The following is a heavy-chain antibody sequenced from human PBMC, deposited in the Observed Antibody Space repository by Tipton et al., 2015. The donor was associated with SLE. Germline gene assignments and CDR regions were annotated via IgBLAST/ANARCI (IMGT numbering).Heavy chain of an antibody. CDR3: AGSRFLKWLCYIDY. CDR1: GFTFSSYA. CDR2: ISYDGSNE. D-gene: IGHD3-3*01. J-gene: IGHJ4*02. Sequence: QLVQSGGGLVQPGRSLRLSCAASGFTFSSYAMHWVRQAPGKGLEWVAVISYDGSNEYYADSVQGRFTISRDNSKNTLYLQMNSLRAEDTAVYFCAGSRFLKWLCYIDYWGQGTQVTVSS. V-gene: IGHV3-30*03.